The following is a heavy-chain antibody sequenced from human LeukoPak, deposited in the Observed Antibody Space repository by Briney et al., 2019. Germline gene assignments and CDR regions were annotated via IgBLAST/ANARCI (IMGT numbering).Heavy chain of an antibody. CDR1: GIPFSDYY. D-gene: IGHD6-13*01. Sequence: GGSLRLSCVVSGIPFSDYYMNWIRQAPGKGLEWISYISSSSSYTDYADSVKGRFTISRDNAKSELYLHLNSLRLEDTAVYYCAAGTAADFWGQGTLVTVSS. CDR3: AAGTAADF. V-gene: IGHV3-11*03. J-gene: IGHJ4*02. CDR2: ISSSSSYT.